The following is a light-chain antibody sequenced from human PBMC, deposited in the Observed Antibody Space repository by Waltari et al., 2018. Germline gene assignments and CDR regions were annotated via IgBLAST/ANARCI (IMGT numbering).Light chain of an antibody. CDR2: WSS. CDR3: QQHYSQALK. CDR1: QSLLYNSNNKNY. J-gene: IGKJ4*02. V-gene: IGKV4-1*01. Sequence: DIVMTQSPDSMAVSLGERATINCTSSQSLLYNSNNKNYLTWYQQKPGHPPKLLIHWSSTRESGVPDRISGSGSGTDFNLTIDSLQAEEVAVYYCQQHYSQALKFGGGTKVE.